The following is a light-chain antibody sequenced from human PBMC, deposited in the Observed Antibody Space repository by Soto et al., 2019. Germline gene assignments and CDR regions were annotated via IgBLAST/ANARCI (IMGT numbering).Light chain of an antibody. J-gene: IGKJ1*01. CDR3: QQSYSSPQT. Sequence: RRPQSQYSLSASVGDRVTITCRASQSISSYLNWYQQKPGKAPKFLIYAASNLQSGVPSRFSGSGSGTDFTLTISSLQPEDFATYYCQQSYSSPQTSGQVAKV. V-gene: IGKV1-39*01. CDR1: QSISSY. CDR2: AAS.